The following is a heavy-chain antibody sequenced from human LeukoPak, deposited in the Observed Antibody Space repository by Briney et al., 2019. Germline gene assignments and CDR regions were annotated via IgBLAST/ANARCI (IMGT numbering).Heavy chain of an antibody. CDR3: ARAGTVEMTPLDY. Sequence: GGSLRLSCAASGFTFSSYGMHWVRQAPGQGLEWMGWINPNSGGTNYAQKFQGWVTMTRDTSISTAYMELSRLRSDDTAVYYCARAGTVEMTPLDYWGQGTLVTVSS. CDR2: INPNSGGT. J-gene: IGHJ4*02. V-gene: IGHV1-2*04. CDR1: GFTFSSYG. D-gene: IGHD5-24*01.